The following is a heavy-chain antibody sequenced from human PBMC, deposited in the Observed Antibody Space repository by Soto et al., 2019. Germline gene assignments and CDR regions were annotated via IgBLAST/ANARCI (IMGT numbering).Heavy chain of an antibody. CDR1: GYAFTTYG. CDR3: ARGRYGDY. Sequence: QVHLVQSGAEVKKPGASVKVSCKGSGYAFTTYGITWVRQVPGQGLEWMGWISAHNGNTNYAQKPQCRVTVTRDTSTSTAYMELRSLRSDDTAVYYCARGRYGDYWGQGALVTVSS. J-gene: IGHJ4*02. CDR2: ISAHNGNT. D-gene: IGHD1-1*01. V-gene: IGHV1-18*01.